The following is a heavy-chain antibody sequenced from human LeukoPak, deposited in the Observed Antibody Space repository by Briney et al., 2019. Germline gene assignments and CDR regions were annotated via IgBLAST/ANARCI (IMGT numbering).Heavy chain of an antibody. CDR1: GYRFTSDW. V-gene: IGHV5-51*01. CDR2: IYPGDSDT. J-gene: IGHJ4*02. Sequence: GESLKISCKGSGYRFTSDWIGWVRQMPGKGLEWMGIIYPGDSDTRYGPSFQGQVTISADKSISTAYLQWSSLKASDTAMYYCARLLGPMVARGYFDFWGQGTLVTVSS. CDR3: ARLLGPMVARGYFDF. D-gene: IGHD2-15*01.